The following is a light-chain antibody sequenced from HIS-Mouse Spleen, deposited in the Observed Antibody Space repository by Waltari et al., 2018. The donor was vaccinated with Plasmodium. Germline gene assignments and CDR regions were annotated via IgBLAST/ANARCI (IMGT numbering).Light chain of an antibody. J-gene: IGLJ3*02. CDR3: YSTDSSGNHRV. V-gene: IGLV3-10*01. Sequence: SYDLTQPPSVSVSTVQTARITCAGDGLPKKYAYWCQQKSGRAPVLVKYEDSKRPSGSQGRFSGSSSGTMATLTISGAQVEDEADYDCYSTDSSGNHRVSGGGTKLTVL. CDR2: EDS. CDR1: GLPKKY.